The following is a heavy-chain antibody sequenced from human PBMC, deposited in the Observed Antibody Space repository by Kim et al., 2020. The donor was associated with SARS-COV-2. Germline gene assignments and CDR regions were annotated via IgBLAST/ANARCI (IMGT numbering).Heavy chain of an antibody. V-gene: IGHV3-30-3*01. CDR1: GFTFSSYA. CDR2: ISYDGSNK. D-gene: IGHD3-10*01. J-gene: IGHJ6*02. Sequence: GGSLRLSCAASGFTFSSYAMHWVRQAPGKGLEWVAVISYDGSNKYYADSVKGRFTISRDNSKNTLYLQMNSLRAEDTAVYYCARDRRGSGRTSTPKRKYYYYGMDVWGQGTTVTVSS. CDR3: ARDRRGSGRTSTPKRKYYYYGMDV.